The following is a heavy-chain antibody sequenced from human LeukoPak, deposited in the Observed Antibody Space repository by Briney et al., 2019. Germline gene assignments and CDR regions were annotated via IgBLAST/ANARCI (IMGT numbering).Heavy chain of an antibody. D-gene: IGHD3-22*01. CDR2: INHSGST. CDR3: AGFSGYNAFDI. Sequence: SETLSLTCAVYGGSFSDYYWSWIRQPPGKGLEWIGEINHSGSTNYNPSLKSRVTISVDTSKNQFSLKLSSVTAADTAVYYCAGFSGYNAFDIWGQGTMVTVSS. CDR1: GGSFSDYY. V-gene: IGHV4-34*01. J-gene: IGHJ3*02.